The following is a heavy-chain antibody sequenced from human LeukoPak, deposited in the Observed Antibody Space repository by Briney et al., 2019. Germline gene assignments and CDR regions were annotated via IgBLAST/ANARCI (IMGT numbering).Heavy chain of an antibody. Sequence: GGSLRLSCEASGFIFSRYWMSWVRQAPGKGLEWVANINQDGSEKNYVDSVKGRFTISRDNAKNSMYLQMNSLRAEDTGVYYCASDRDYYDSTGYLFDYWGQGTLVTVSS. V-gene: IGHV3-7*01. J-gene: IGHJ4*02. CDR1: GFIFSRYW. D-gene: IGHD3-22*01. CDR2: INQDGSEK. CDR3: ASDRDYYDSTGYLFDY.